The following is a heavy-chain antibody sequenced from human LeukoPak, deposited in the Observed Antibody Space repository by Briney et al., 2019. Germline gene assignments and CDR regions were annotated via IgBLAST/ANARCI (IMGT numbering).Heavy chain of an antibody. CDR3: ARGPVVVTDYFYSYYYMDV. D-gene: IGHD2-21*02. J-gene: IGHJ6*03. CDR2: INHSGST. CDR1: SGSFSGYY. Sequence: PSETLSLTCAVYSGSFSGYYWSWIHQPPGKGLEWIVEINHSGSTNYNPSLKSRVTISLDTSKNQFSLKLNSVTAADTAVYFCARGPVVVTDYFYSYYYMDVWGKGTTVTVSS. V-gene: IGHV4-34*01.